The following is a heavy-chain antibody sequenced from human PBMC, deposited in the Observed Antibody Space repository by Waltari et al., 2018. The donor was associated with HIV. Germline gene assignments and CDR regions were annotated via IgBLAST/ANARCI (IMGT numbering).Heavy chain of an antibody. CDR2: LYPCDSDT. CDR1: GYSFTSHW. Sequence: EVQLVQSGAEVKKPGESLKISCKGSGYSFTSHWIGWGRQMPGKGLEWMGLLYPCDSDTIHSPSFQGQVTISADKSISTAYLQWSSLKASDTAMYYCARRGAAARTFFDPWGQGTLVTVSS. J-gene: IGHJ5*02. V-gene: IGHV5-51*03. CDR3: ARRGAAARTFFDP. D-gene: IGHD6-13*01.